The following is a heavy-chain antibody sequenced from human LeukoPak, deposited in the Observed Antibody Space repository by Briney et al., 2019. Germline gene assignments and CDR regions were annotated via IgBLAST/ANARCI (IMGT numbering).Heavy chain of an antibody. CDR3: ARDSRYSRGVGDFDY. V-gene: IGHV3-7*03. D-gene: IGHD5-18*01. Sequence: GGSLRLSCAASGFTFSSYWMSWVRQAPGKGLEWVANIREDESETYYVDSVKGRFTISRDNANNSLFLQMNSLRAEDTAVYYCARDSRYSRGVGDFDYWGQGTLVSVSS. J-gene: IGHJ4*02. CDR2: IREDESET. CDR1: GFTFSSYW.